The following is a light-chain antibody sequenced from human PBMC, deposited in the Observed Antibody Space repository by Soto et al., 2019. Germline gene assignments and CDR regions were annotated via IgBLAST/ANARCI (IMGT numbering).Light chain of an antibody. V-gene: IGKV4-1*01. Sequence: DIVMTQSPDSLAVSLGERATINCKSSQSVLYSSNNKNYLAWYQQKPGQPPKLLIYWASTRESGVPDRFSGSGCGTDFTLPISSLQAEDVAVYYCQQYYSTPPYTFGQGTKLEIK. CDR2: WAS. J-gene: IGKJ2*01. CDR1: QSVLYSSNNKNY. CDR3: QQYYSTPPYT.